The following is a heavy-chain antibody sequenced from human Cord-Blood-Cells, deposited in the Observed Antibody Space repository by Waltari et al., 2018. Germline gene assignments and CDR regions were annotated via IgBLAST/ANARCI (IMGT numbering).Heavy chain of an antibody. D-gene: IGHD2-15*01. CDR3: ARDPGDWWSGGSCYSVVACDI. V-gene: IGHV4-34*01. J-gene: IGHJ3*02. Sequence: QVQLQQWGAGLLKPSETLSLTCAVYGGSFSGYYWSWIRQPPGRGLEWIGEINPSGSTNYNPALKRRVTISLDTSKNQFSLKLISVTAADTAVYYCARDPGDWWSGGSCYSVVACDIWGQGTMVTVSS. CDR1: GGSFSGYY. CDR2: INPSGST.